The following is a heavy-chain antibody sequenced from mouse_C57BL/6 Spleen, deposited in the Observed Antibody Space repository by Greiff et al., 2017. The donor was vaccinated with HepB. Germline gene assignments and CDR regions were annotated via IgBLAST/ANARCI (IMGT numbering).Heavy chain of an antibody. CDR3: ARNGNLDY. D-gene: IGHD2-1*01. Sequence: DVKLVESGGGLVKPGGSLKLSCAASGFTFSDYGMHWVRQAPEKGLEWVAYISSGSSTIYYADTVKGRFTISRDNAKNTLFLQMTSLGSEDTAMYYCARNGNLDYWGQGTTLTVSS. J-gene: IGHJ2*01. CDR1: GFTFSDYG. CDR2: ISSGSSTI. V-gene: IGHV5-17*01.